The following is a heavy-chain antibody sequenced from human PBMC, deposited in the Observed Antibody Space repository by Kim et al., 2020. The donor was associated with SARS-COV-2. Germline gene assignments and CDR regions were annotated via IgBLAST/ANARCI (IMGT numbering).Heavy chain of an antibody. Sequence: KSRLTISRDNAKNSLYLQMNRLRAEDTAVYYCARVMIAFGGVIVIPFDYWGQGTLVTVSS. CDR3: ARVMIAFGGVIVIPFDY. V-gene: IGHV3-11*06. J-gene: IGHJ4*02. D-gene: IGHD3-16*02.